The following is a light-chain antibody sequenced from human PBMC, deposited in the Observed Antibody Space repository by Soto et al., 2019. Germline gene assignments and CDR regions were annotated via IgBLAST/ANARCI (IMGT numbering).Light chain of an antibody. V-gene: IGLV1-40*01. J-gene: IGLJ2*01. CDR2: GNS. CDR1: RSNIGAGYD. Sequence: QSVLTQPPSVSGAPGQRVTISCTGSRSNIGAGYDVHWYQQLPGTAPKLLIYGNSNRPSGVPDRFSGSKSGTSASLAITGLQAEDEADYYGQSYDSSLSGVVFGGGTQLTVL. CDR3: QSYDSSLSGVV.